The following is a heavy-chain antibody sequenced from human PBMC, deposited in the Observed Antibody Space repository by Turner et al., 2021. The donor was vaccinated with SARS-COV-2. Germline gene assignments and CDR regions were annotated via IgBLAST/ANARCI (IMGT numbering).Heavy chain of an antibody. V-gene: IGHV3-30-3*01. CDR2: ISYDGSNE. Sequence: QMQPVVSGGGVVQPGGLLRLLCAASGLTFISYAMHWVRQAPGKGLEWVAIISYDGSNENYADSVKGRFTISRDNSKNTLYLQMNSLRAEDTAVYYCARDLGYPFGGMDVWGQGTTVTVSS. J-gene: IGHJ6*02. D-gene: IGHD3-16*01. CDR3: ARDLGYPFGGMDV. CDR1: GLTFISYA.